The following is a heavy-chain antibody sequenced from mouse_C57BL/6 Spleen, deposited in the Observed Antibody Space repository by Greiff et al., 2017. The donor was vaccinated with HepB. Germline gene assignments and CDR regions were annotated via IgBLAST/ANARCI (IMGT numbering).Heavy chain of an antibody. CDR1: GYTFTSYW. V-gene: IGHV1-64*01. Sequence: QVQLKESGAELVKPGASVNLSCKASGYTFTSYWMHWVKQRPGQGLEWIGMIHPNSGSTNYNEKFKSKATLTVDKSSSTAYMQLSSLTSEDSAVYYCARPDFDVWGTGTTVTVSS. CDR3: ARPDFDV. CDR2: IHPNSGST. J-gene: IGHJ1*03.